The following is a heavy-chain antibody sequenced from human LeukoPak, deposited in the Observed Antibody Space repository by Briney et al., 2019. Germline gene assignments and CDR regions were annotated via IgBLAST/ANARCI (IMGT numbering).Heavy chain of an antibody. D-gene: IGHD5-24*01. V-gene: IGHV5-51*01. Sequence: EESLKISCTGSGYIFTYSWIGWVRQMPGKGLEWMGIIYPGDSDTKYNPSFQGQVTISADRSISTAYLQWSSLEASDTAMYYCARPSGTYNRFDYWGQGTLVTVSS. CDR1: GYIFTYSW. CDR2: IYPGDSDT. CDR3: ARPSGTYNRFDY. J-gene: IGHJ4*02.